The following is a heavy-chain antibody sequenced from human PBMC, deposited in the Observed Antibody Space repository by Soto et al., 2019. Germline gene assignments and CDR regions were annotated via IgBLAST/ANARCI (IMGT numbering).Heavy chain of an antibody. CDR3: AREDYGDYGTDAFDI. J-gene: IGHJ3*02. D-gene: IGHD4-17*01. CDR2: IYYSGST. Sequence: SETLSLTWTVSGGSISSGGYCWSWIRQHPGKGLEWIGYIYYSGSTYYNPSLKSRVTISVDTSKNQFSLKLSSVTAADTAVYYCAREDYGDYGTDAFDIWGQGTMVTVSS. V-gene: IGHV4-31*02. CDR1: GGSISSGGYC.